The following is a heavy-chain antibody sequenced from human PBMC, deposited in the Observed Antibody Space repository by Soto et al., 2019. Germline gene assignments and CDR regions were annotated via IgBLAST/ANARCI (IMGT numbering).Heavy chain of an antibody. CDR3: ARSTVVVVAATMWFDP. CDR2: IYYSGST. CDR1: GGSISSGDYY. D-gene: IGHD2-15*01. J-gene: IGHJ5*02. Sequence: SETLSLTCTVSGGSISSGDYYWSWIRQPPGKGLEWIGYIYYSGSTYYNPSLKNRVNISVDTSKNQLSLKLSSVTAADTAVYYCARSTVVVVAATMWFDPWGQGTLVTVSS. V-gene: IGHV4-30-4*01.